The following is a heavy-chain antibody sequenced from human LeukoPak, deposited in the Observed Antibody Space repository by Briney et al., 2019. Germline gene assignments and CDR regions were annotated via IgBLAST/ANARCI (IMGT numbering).Heavy chain of an antibody. CDR3: ARTRSSCYLTFDY. D-gene: IGHD3-22*01. CDR2: ITNSGNSK. V-gene: IGHV3-48*01. Sequence: PGGSLRLSCAASEFTFSSYSMNWVRQAPGKGLEWVSYITNSGNSKSYADSVKGRFTISRDNTKNSLYLQMNGLRAEDTAVYYCARTRSSCYLTFDYWGQEILVTVSS. CDR1: EFTFSSYS. J-gene: IGHJ4*02.